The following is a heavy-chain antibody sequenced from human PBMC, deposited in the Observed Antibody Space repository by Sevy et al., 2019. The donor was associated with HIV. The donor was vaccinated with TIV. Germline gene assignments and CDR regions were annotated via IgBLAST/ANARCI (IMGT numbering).Heavy chain of an antibody. CDR1: RFTFSTYS. CDR3: AKFAGDFPHFDF. CDR2: INDTGTST. D-gene: IGHD7-27*01. V-gene: IGHV3-23*01. Sequence: GGSLRLSCAASRFTFSTYSMTWVRQAPGKGLEWVSAINDTGTSTYYTDSVEGRFTISRDNSKSTVYLHMNSLRAEDTALYYCAKFAGDFPHFDFWGQGTLVTVSS. J-gene: IGHJ4*02.